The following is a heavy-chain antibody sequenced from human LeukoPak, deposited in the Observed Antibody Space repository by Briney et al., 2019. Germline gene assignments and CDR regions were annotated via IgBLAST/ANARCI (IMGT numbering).Heavy chain of an antibody. V-gene: IGHV4-59*01. J-gene: IGHJ4*02. CDR3: ARDGYSGNDGL. CDR2: IYHSGST. D-gene: IGHD5-12*01. Sequence: SETLSLTCTVSGGSISSYYWSWIRQPPGKGLEWIGYIYHSGSTKYNPSLKSRVTISVDTSKNQFSLKLSSVTAADTAVYYCARDGYSGNDGLWGQGTLVTVSS. CDR1: GGSISSYY.